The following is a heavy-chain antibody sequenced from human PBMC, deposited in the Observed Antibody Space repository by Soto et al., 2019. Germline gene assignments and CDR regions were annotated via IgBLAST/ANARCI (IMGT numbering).Heavy chain of an antibody. CDR3: ARLGSSSWYGY. CDR1: AGSISSSSYY. J-gene: IGHJ4*02. CDR2: IYYRGST. V-gene: IGHV4-39*01. D-gene: IGHD6-13*01. Sequence: QLQLQESGPGLVKPSETLSLTCTVSAGSISSSSYYWGWIRQPPGKGLEWIGSIYYRGSTYYNPSLKSRDAISVDTSKTQVSLKLSSVTAADTAVYYCARLGSSSWYGYWGQGTLVTVSS.